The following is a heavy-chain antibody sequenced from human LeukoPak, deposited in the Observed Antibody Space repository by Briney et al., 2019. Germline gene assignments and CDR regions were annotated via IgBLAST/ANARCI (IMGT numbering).Heavy chain of an antibody. J-gene: IGHJ6*02. CDR2: IIPIFGTA. CDR1: GGTFSSYA. V-gene: IGHV1-69*01. D-gene: IGHD2-15*01. CDR3: ARMIVVVVAAEYGMDV. Sequence: ASVKVSCKASGGTFSSYAISWVRQAPGQGLEWMGGIIPIFGTANYAQKFQGRATITADESTSTAYMELSSLRSEDTAVYYCARMIVVVVAAEYGMDVWGQGTTVTVSS.